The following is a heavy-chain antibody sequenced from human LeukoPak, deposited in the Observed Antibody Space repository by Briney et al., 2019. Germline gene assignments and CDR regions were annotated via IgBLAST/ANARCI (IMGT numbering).Heavy chain of an antibody. CDR2: ISGSGGST. D-gene: IGHD5-12*01. Sequence: GGALRLSSAAPRVTFSNDVKSWVRDAPGKRQEWVSAISGSGGSTYYADSVKGRFTISRDNSKNTLYLQMNSLRAEDTAVYYCAKGVPTDYFDYWGQGTMVTVSS. V-gene: IGHV3-23*01. J-gene: IGHJ4*02. CDR1: RVTFSNDV. CDR3: AKGVPTDYFDY.